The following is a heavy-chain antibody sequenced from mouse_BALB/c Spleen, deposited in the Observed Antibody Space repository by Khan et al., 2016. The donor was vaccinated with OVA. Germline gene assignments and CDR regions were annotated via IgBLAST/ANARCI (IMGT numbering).Heavy chain of an antibody. V-gene: IGHV3-2*02. CDR3: ARSVTITTVVATDFDY. CDR1: GYSITSDYA. J-gene: IGHJ2*01. CDR2: ISYSGRT. D-gene: IGHD1-1*01. Sequence: EVQLKKSGPGLVKPSQSLYLTCTVTGYSITSDYAWNWIRQFPGNKLEWMGYISYSGRTSYNPSLKSRTSITRDKSKNLVFLQLNSVTTEDTATYSCARSVTITTVVATDFDYWGQGTTLTVSS.